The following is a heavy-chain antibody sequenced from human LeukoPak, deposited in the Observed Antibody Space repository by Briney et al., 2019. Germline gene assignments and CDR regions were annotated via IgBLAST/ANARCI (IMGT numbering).Heavy chain of an antibody. V-gene: IGHV3-49*04. CDR2: MRSKAYGGTT. CDR3: TRLSAYSNSFDF. D-gene: IGHD4-11*01. CDR1: GFTFGDYT. Sequence: GRSLRLSCTASGFTFGDYTRGWVRQAPGKGLEWVSFMRSKAYGGTTEYAASVKGRFSISRDDSESIAYLEMNTLKTEDTAVYYCTRLSAYSNSFDFWGQGTLVTVSS. J-gene: IGHJ4*02.